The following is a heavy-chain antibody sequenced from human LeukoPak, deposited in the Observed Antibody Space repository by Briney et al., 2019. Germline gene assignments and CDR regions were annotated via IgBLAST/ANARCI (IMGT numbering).Heavy chain of an antibody. CDR2: IYYSGST. D-gene: IGHD3-16*01. Sequence: PSETLSLTCTVSGGSISNYYWSWIRQPPGKGLEWIGYIYYSGSTNYNPSLKSRVTISVDTSKNQFSLKLSSVTAADTAVYYCARAITSYYYYYMDVWGKGTTVTISS. CDR3: ARAITSYYYYYMDV. CDR1: GGSISNYY. J-gene: IGHJ6*03. V-gene: IGHV4-59*01.